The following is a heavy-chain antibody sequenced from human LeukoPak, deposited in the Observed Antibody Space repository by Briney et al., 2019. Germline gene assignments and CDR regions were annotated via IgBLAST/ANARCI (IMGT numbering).Heavy chain of an antibody. Sequence: GGSLRLSCTVSGFTVSSNSMSWVRQAPGKGLEWVSFIYSGGNTHNSDSVKGRFTISRDNSKNTLYLQMNSLRAEDTAVYYCAKAYSSGWSIYYYYYMDVWGKGTTVTISS. V-gene: IGHV3-53*01. CDR1: GFTVSSNS. CDR2: IYSGGNT. J-gene: IGHJ6*03. CDR3: AKAYSSGWSIYYYYYMDV. D-gene: IGHD6-19*01.